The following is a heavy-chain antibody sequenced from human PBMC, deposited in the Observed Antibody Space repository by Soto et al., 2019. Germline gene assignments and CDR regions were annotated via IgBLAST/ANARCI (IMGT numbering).Heavy chain of an antibody. CDR3: ARHRLRGSWYFDY. CDR1: GGSISSSSYY. Sequence: QLQLQESGPGLVKPSETLSLTCTVSGGSISSSSYYWGWIRQPPGKGLEWIGSMYYSGSTYYNTSLNRRVTISVDTSNNHCCLKLTSVTAADTAVYCCARHRLRGSWYFDYWGQGALVNVAS. CDR2: MYYSGST. V-gene: IGHV4-39*01. J-gene: IGHJ4*02. D-gene: IGHD6-13*01.